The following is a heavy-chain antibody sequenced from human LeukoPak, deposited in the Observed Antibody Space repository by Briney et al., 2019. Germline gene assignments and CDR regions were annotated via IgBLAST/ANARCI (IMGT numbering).Heavy chain of an antibody. Sequence: KPSETLSLTCTVSGGSISSYYWSWIRQPPGKGLEWIGYIYYSGSTNYNPSLKGRVTMSVDTSKNQFSLKLSSVTAADTAVYYCARVDGRYYYGSGSYSLALDAFDIWGQGTMVTVSS. CDR1: GGSISSYY. CDR3: ARVDGRYYYGSGSYSLALDAFDI. D-gene: IGHD3-10*01. V-gene: IGHV4-59*01. J-gene: IGHJ3*02. CDR2: IYYSGST.